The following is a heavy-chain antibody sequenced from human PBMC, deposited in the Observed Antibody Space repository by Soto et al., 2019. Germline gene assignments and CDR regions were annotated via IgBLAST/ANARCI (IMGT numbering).Heavy chain of an antibody. CDR1: GYTFTSYA. J-gene: IGHJ6*01. V-gene: IGHV1-3*01. Sequence: ASVKVYCKASGYTFTSYAMHWVRQATGQRLERMGWINAGNGNTKYSQKFQSRLTITRDTSASKPYMEMSILRSEDQAVYYYAREYCSRGSSPLYYGMDVWGKGNTVTLS. CDR2: INAGNGNT. D-gene: IGHD2-15*01. CDR3: AREYCSRGSSPLYYGMDV.